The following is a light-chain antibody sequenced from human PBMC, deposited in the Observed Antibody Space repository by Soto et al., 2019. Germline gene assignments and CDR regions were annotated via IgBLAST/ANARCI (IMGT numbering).Light chain of an antibody. J-gene: IGKJ1*01. CDR3: QQYGSSPRT. V-gene: IGKV3-20*01. CDR2: GAS. Sequence: EIVLTQSPGTLSMSPGERATLSCRASQSISSNYLAWYQQKPGQAPRLLIYGASSRATGIPDRFSGSGSGTDFTLTISSLEPEDFAVYYCQQYGSSPRTFGQGTQLEFK. CDR1: QSISSNY.